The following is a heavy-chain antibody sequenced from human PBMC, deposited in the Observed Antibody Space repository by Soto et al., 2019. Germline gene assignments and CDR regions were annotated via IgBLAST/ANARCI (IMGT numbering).Heavy chain of an antibody. CDR1: GGSISSYY. CDR3: ARDRWGEDGSGSYSLDH. Sequence: QVQLQESGPGLVKPSETLSLTCTVSGGSISSYYWSWIRQPPGKGLEWIGYIYYSGSTNYNPSLKSRVTISVDTSKNQFSLKLSSVTAADTAVYYCARDRWGEDGSGSYSLDHWGQGTLVTVSS. V-gene: IGHV4-59*01. D-gene: IGHD3-10*01. J-gene: IGHJ4*02. CDR2: IYYSGST.